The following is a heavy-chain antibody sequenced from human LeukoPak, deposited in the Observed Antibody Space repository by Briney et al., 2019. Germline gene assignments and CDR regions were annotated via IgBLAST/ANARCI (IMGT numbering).Heavy chain of an antibody. D-gene: IGHD6-13*01. CDR1: GGSISSGGYY. V-gene: IGHV4-30-2*01. J-gene: IGHJ4*02. CDR2: IYHSGST. CDR3: ARDRPGGSSLDY. Sequence: SQTLSLTCTVSGGSISSGGYYWSWIRQPPGKGLEWIGYIYHSGSTYYNPSLKSRVTISVDTSKNQFSLKLSSVTAADTAVYYCARDRPGGSSLDYWGQGTLVTVSS.